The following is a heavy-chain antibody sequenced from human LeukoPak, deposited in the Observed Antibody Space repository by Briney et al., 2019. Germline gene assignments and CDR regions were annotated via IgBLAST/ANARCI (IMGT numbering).Heavy chain of an antibody. CDR2: INHSGST. J-gene: IGHJ4*02. CDR1: GGSFSGYY. V-gene: IGHV4-34*01. D-gene: IGHD6-19*01. CDR3: ARSAGIAVAGTAARKKYYFDY. Sequence: SETLSLTCAVYGGSFSGYYWSWIRQPPGKGLEWIGEINHSGSTNYNPSLKSRVTISVDTSKNQFSLKLSSVTAADTAVYYCARSAGIAVAGTAARKKYYFDYWGQGTLVTVSS.